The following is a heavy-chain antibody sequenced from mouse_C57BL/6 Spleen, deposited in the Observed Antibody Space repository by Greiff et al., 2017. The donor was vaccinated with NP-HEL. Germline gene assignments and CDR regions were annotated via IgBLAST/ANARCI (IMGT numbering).Heavy chain of an antibody. CDR2: IDPSDSYT. CDR1: GYTFTSYW. J-gene: IGHJ2*01. V-gene: IGHV1-69*01. CDR3: ARRGTTVADD. D-gene: IGHD1-1*01. Sequence: QVQLQQPGAELVMPGASVKLSCKASGYTFTSYWMHWVKQRPGQGLEWIGEIDPSDSYTNYNQKFKGKSTLTVDKSSSTAYMQLSSLTSEDSAVYYCARRGTTVADDWGQGTTLTVSS.